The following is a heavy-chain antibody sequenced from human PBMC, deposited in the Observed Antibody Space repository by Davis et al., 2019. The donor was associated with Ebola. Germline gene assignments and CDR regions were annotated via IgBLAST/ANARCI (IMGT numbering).Heavy chain of an antibody. CDR1: GYSFTSYW. D-gene: IGHD4-11*01. J-gene: IGHJ2*01. CDR2: IYPGDSDT. V-gene: IGHV5-51*01. CDR3: ARRVTRSYWYFDL. Sequence: GESLKISCKGSGYSFTSYWISWVRQMPGKGLEWMGIIYPGDSDTRYSPSFQGQVTHSADKSISTAYLQWSSLKASDTAMYYCARRVTRSYWYFDLWGRGTLVTVSS.